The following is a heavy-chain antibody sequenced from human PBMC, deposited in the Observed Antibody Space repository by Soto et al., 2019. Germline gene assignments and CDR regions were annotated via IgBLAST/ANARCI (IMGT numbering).Heavy chain of an antibody. Sequence: SETLSVTCTVSGGSVSSGSYYWGWIRQPPGKGLEWIGYIYYSGSTNYNPSLKSRVTISVDTSKNQFSLKLSSVTAADTAVYYCARDRTTPPFRWFDPWGQGTLVTVSS. V-gene: IGHV4-61*01. J-gene: IGHJ5*02. CDR3: ARDRTTPPFRWFDP. CDR2: IYYSGST. CDR1: GGSVSSGSYY.